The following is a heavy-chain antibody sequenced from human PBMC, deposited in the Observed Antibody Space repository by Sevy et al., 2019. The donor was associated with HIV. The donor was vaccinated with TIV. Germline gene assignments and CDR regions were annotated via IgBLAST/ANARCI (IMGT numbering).Heavy chain of an antibody. CDR1: GFTFSSYA. V-gene: IGHV3-30-3*01. D-gene: IGHD3-22*01. CDR2: ISYDGSNK. J-gene: IGHJ4*02. Sequence: GGSLRLSCAASGFTFSSYAMHWVRQAPGKGLEWVAVISYDGSNKYYADSVKGRFTISRDNSKNTLYLQMNSLRAEDTAVYYCARGANYYDSSGSQPNFDYWGQGTLVTVSS. CDR3: ARGANYYDSSGSQPNFDY.